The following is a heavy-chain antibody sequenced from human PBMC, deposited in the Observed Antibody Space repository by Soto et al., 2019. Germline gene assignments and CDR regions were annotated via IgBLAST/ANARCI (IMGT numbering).Heavy chain of an antibody. CDR1: GFALSSFW. J-gene: IGHJ4*02. D-gene: IGHD3-22*01. CDR3: TRNQVKADD. Sequence: EVQLVESGGDLVQPGGSLRLSCVASGFALSSFWMTWVRQAPGKGLEWVAKIKGAGSEQNYVDSVRGRFTISRDNAKNSVYLQMNSLRVDDTAVYYCTRNQVKADDWGQGTLVTVSS. V-gene: IGHV3-7*01. CDR2: IKGAGSEQ.